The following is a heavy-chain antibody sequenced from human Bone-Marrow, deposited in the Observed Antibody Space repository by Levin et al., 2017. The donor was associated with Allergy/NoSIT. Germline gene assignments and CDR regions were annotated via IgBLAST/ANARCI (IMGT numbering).Heavy chain of an antibody. CDR1: GGSMNTYY. Sequence: SQTLSLTCTVSGGSMNTYYWSWIRHSPEKGLEWIAQIYYTGTTEYNPSLRSRLSVSVDTSRNQFSLQLTSVSAADMAVYYCARNSRNHYFYGLDVWGQGTTVIASS. V-gene: IGHV4-59*01. D-gene: IGHD6-13*01. J-gene: IGHJ6*02. CDR2: IYYTGTT. CDR3: ARNSRNHYFYGLDV.